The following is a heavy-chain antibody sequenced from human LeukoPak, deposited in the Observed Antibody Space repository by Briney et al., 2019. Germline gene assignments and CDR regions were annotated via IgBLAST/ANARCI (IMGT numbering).Heavy chain of an antibody. Sequence: PGGSLRLSCAASGFTFSSYAMSWVRQAPGKGLEWVSAISGSGGSTYYADSVKGRFTISRDNSKNTLYLQMNSLRAEDTAVYYCAKDLSLSSASGAFDYWGLGTLVTVSS. V-gene: IGHV3-23*01. CDR3: AKDLSLSSASGAFDY. CDR2: ISGSGGST. CDR1: GFTFSSYA. J-gene: IGHJ4*02. D-gene: IGHD6-6*01.